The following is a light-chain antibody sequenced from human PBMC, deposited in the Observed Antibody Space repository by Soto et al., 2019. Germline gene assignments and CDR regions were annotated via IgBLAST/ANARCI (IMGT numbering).Light chain of an antibody. J-gene: IGLJ3*02. Sequence: QSALTQPASVSGSPGQSITISCTGTSSDVGGYNLVSWYQQHPGKAPKVMIYEVSERPSGVSIRFSGSKSGNTASLTISGLHTEDEADYYCCSYAGSITWVFGGGTKVTVL. CDR1: SSDVGGYNL. CDR2: EVS. CDR3: CSYAGSITWV. V-gene: IGLV2-23*02.